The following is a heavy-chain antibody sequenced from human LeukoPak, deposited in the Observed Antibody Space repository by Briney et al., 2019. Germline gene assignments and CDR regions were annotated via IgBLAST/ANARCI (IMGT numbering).Heavy chain of an antibody. V-gene: IGHV3-21*01. J-gene: IGHJ4*02. D-gene: IGHD2-15*01. Sequence: GGSLRLSCAASGFILSDYNMNWVRQAPGKGLEWVSFIDISGTYITYADSVKGRFTVSRDNAKNSLYLQMNSLRAEDTAVYYCTRDLSAAARAYDYWGQGTLVTVSS. CDR2: IDISGTYI. CDR3: TRDLSAAARAYDY. CDR1: GFILSDYN.